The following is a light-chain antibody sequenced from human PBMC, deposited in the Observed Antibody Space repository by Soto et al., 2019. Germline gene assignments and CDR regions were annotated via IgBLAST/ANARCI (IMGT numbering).Light chain of an antibody. J-gene: IGLJ1*01. CDR2: DVA. CDR3: CSYAGGYPYL. Sequence: QSVLTQPRSVSGSPGQSVTISCTGTGNDVGAYNYVSWYQQHPGRHPKLMIYDVARWPSGVPDRFSGSKSGNTASLTISGLQAEDEADYFCCSYAGGYPYLFGTGTKVTVL. V-gene: IGLV2-11*01. CDR1: GNDVGAYNY.